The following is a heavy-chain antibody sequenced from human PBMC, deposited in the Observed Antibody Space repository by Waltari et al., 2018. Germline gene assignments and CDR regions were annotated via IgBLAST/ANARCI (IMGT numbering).Heavy chain of an antibody. CDR2: IYHSGIT. V-gene: IGHV4-38-2*01. J-gene: IGHJ4*02. Sequence: QVQLQASGPGLVKPSETLSITCDVSGYSSSSGYYWVGIRQPPGKGLEWIGSIYHSGITYYNPSLKSRVTISVDTSKNQFSLKLSSVTAADTAVYYCARLQYYDFWSGDFDYWGQGTLVTVSS. CDR3: ARLQYYDFWSGDFDY. D-gene: IGHD3-3*01. CDR1: GYSSSSGYY.